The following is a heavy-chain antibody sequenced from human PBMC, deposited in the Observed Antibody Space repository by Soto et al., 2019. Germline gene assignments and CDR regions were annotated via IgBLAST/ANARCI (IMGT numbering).Heavy chain of an antibody. D-gene: IGHD3-22*01. Sequence: NPSETLSLTCAVSAGSISSRDWSTCGRRYPAKGLEWIGEIHHSGSTNYYPSLKSRVTISVDNSKNQFSLKLTSVTAADTAVYYCARTSYYDSSGYYGMDVWGQGTTVTVSS. V-gene: IGHV4-4*02. J-gene: IGHJ6*02. CDR1: AGSISSRDW. CDR3: ARTSYYDSSGYYGMDV. CDR2: IHHSGST.